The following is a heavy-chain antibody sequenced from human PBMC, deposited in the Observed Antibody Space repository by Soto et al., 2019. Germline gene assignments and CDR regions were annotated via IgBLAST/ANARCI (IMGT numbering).Heavy chain of an antibody. V-gene: IGHV3-23*04. CDR3: VKDDGGYPSTAPH. D-gene: IGHD4-17*01. CDR2: ISGSGDTT. CDR1: GITISNYP. Sequence: EVRLVESGGGLVQPGGSLRLSCAASGITISNYPMSWVRQAPGKGLDWVSGISGSGDTTYYADSAKGRFTISKDISKNSLVLQRDSLRVEDSALYFCVKDDGGYPSTAPHWGQGTLVTVSP. J-gene: IGHJ4*02.